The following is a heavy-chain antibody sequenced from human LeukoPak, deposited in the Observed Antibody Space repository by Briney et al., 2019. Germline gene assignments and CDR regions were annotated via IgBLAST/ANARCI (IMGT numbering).Heavy chain of an antibody. D-gene: IGHD3-3*01. CDR3: AKYLSGNYYHGSDV. Sequence: GGSLRLSCAASGFTFSTYNMVWVRQPPGKGLEWVSIISGSGSNTYYADSVKGRFTISRDNSKNTVYLQMSSLRAEDTAIYYCAKYLSGNYYHGSDVWGQGTTVTVSS. CDR1: GFTFSTYN. V-gene: IGHV3-23*01. CDR2: ISGSGSNT. J-gene: IGHJ6*02.